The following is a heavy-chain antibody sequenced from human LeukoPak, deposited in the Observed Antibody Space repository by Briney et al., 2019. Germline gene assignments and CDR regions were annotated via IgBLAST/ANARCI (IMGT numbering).Heavy chain of an antibody. CDR1: GFSFSTYG. CDR3: ARDSLYDDNGYYHYFDY. CDR2: IWYNASGQ. Sequence: GGSLRLSCAASGFSFSTYGMHWVRQAPGKGLEWVAMIWYNASGQHYADSVKGRFTISRNTSKNTLYLQMNSLRAEDTAVYFCARDSLYDDNGYYHYFDYWGQGTLVTVSS. V-gene: IGHV3-33*01. D-gene: IGHD3-22*01. J-gene: IGHJ4*02.